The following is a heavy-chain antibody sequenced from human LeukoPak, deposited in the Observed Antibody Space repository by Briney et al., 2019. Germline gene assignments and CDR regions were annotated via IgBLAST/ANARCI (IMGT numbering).Heavy chain of an antibody. CDR1: GYSFTTYW. J-gene: IGHJ6*02. CDR3: ARHLTRMVQTDPMDV. CDR2: IYPGDSDT. V-gene: IGHV5-51*01. Sequence: GESLKISCKGSGYSFTTYWIGRVRQMPGKGLEWMGIIYPGDSDTRFSPSFQGQVTISADRSISTAYLQWSSLKASDTAIYYCARHLTRMVQTDPMDVWGQGTTVTVSS. D-gene: IGHD3-10*01.